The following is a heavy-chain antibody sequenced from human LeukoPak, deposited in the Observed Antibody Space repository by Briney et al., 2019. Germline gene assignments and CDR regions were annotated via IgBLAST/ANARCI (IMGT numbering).Heavy chain of an antibody. J-gene: IGHJ4*02. CDR3: ARGGAYCGGDCYVD. CDR2: IYYSGST. Sequence: SETLSLTCTVSGGSISSYYWSWIRQPPGKGLEWIGYIYYSGSTNYNPSLKSRVTISVDTSKNQFSLKLSSVTAADTAVYYCARGGAYCGGDCYVDWGQGTLVTVSS. CDR1: GGSISSYY. D-gene: IGHD2-21*02. V-gene: IGHV4-59*12.